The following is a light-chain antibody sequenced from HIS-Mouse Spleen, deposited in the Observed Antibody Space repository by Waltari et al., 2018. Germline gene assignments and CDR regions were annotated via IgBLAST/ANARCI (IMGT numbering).Light chain of an antibody. CDR1: GSNIGAGDD. Sequence: QSVLTQPPSVSGATGQRVTISCTGSGSNIGAGDDVPWYQQLPGTAPKLLIYGNSNRPSGVPDRFSGSKSGTSASLAITGLQAEDEADYYCQSYDSSLSGSVFGGGTKLTVL. J-gene: IGLJ2*01. V-gene: IGLV1-40*01. CDR2: GNS. CDR3: QSYDSSLSGSV.